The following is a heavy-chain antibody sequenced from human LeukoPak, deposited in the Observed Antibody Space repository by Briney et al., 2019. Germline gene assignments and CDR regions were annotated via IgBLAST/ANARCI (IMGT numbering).Heavy chain of an antibody. D-gene: IGHD6-19*01. Sequence: GGSLRLSCAASGFTFSSYSMNWVRQAPGKGLGWVSYISSSSSTIYHADSVKGRFTISRDNAKNSLYLQMNSLRAEDTAVYYCARDESKGAVAVFDYWGQGTLVTVSS. J-gene: IGHJ4*02. V-gene: IGHV3-48*01. CDR3: ARDESKGAVAVFDY. CDR2: ISSSSSTI. CDR1: GFTFSSYS.